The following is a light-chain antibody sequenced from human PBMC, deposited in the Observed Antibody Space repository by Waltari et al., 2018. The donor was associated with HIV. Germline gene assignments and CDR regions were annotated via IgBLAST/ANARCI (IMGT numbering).Light chain of an antibody. CDR3: SSYAGSNNRVV. Sequence: QSALTQPPSASGSPGQSVTISCTGTSSDVGGYNYVSWYQQHPGKAPKLMIYEVSKRPSGVPDRFCGSKSGNTASLTVSGLQAEDEADYYCSSYAGSNNRVVFGGGTKLTVL. CDR1: SSDVGGYNY. CDR2: EVS. J-gene: IGLJ2*01. V-gene: IGLV2-8*01.